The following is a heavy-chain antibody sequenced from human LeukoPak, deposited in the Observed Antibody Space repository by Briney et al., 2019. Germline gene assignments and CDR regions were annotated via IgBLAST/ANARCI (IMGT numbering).Heavy chain of an antibody. D-gene: IGHD1-26*01. V-gene: IGHV4-59*01. J-gene: IGHJ3*02. CDR3: AAGAAQGAFDI. CDR2: IYYSGST. Sequence: SETLSLTCTVSGGSISSYYWSWIRQPPGKGLEWIGYIYYSGSTNYNPSLKSRVTISVDTSRNQFSLKLSSVTAADTAVYYCAAGAAQGAFDIWGQGTMVTVSS. CDR1: GGSISSYY.